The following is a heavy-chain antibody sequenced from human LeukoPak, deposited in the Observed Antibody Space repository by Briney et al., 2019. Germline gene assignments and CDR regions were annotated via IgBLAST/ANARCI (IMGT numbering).Heavy chain of an antibody. CDR1: GGSISSSSYY. D-gene: IGHD5-24*01. Sequence: PSETLSLTCTVSGGSISSSSYYWGWIRQSPGKGLEWNGNIYYSGSTYYSPSLKSQVTISVDTSKNQFSLKLSSVTAADTAVYYCARDGYNPIDYWGQGTLVTVSS. CDR2: IYYSGST. CDR3: ARDGYNPIDY. J-gene: IGHJ4*02. V-gene: IGHV4-39*02.